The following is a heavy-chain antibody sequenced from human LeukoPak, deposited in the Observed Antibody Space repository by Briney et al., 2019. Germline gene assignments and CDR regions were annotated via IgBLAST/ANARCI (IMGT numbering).Heavy chain of an antibody. CDR2: VNPRRGDT. CDR3: AKAARSSDTSVLRFLEWLLTD. Sequence: GASVKVSCKTSGYTFTDYYIHWVRQAPGRGLEWMGRVNPRRGDTSFARKFQGRVTMSSDTSISTVYMDLSSLRSDDTAVYFCAKAARSSDTSVLRFLEWLLTDWGQGTLVIVSS. V-gene: IGHV1-2*02. CDR1: GYTFTDYY. J-gene: IGHJ4*02. D-gene: IGHD3-3*01.